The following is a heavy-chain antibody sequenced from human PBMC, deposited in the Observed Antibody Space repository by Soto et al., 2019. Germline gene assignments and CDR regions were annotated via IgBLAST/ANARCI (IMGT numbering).Heavy chain of an antibody. CDR2: ISAYNGNT. Sequence: ASVKVSCKASGYTFTSYGISWVRQAPGQGLEWMGWISAYNGNTNYAQKLQGRVTMTTDTSTSTAYMELRSLRSDDTAVYYCARADIVVVPAACDYWGQYTLVPVSS. J-gene: IGHJ4*02. D-gene: IGHD2-2*01. V-gene: IGHV1-18*01. CDR3: ARADIVVVPAACDY. CDR1: GYTFTSYG.